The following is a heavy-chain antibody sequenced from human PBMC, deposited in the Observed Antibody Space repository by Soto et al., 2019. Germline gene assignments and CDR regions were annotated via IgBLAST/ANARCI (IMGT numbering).Heavy chain of an antibody. J-gene: IGHJ6*02. D-gene: IGHD6-19*01. CDR1: GGTFSRYA. V-gene: IGHV1-69*06. CDR3: ARDGVPGIAVAGGYYYGMDV. CDR2: IIPIFGTA. Sequence: SVKVSCKASGGTFSRYAISWVRQAPGQGLEWMGGIIPIFGTANYAQKFQGRVTITADKSTSTAYMELSSLRSEDTAVYYCARDGVPGIAVAGGYYYGMDVWGQGTTVTVSS.